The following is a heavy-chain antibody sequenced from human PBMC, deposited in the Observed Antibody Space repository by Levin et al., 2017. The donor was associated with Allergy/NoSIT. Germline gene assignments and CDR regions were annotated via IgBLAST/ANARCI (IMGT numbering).Heavy chain of an antibody. CDR3: SSAPGFSDY. J-gene: IGHJ4*02. Sequence: GGSLRLSCAASGFTVGNNYVAWVRQAPGKGLDWISVIYSGGGTYYADSVKGRFTISRDKSKNTVYLQMNSLRVEDTAVYYCSSAPGFSDYWGQGSLVTVSS. V-gene: IGHV3-66*01. CDR1: GFTVGNNY. CDR2: IYSGGGT.